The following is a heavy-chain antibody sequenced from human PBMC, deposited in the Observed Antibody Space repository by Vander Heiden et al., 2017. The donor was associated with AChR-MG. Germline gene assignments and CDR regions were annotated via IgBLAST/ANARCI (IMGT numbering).Heavy chain of an antibody. CDR1: GLTFSSYG. V-gene: IGHV3-33*01. CDR3: ASSMQTYYDYVWGSYRPFDY. CDR2: IWYDGSNK. Sequence: QVQLVESGGGVVQPGRSLRLSCPASGLTFSSYGMPGVRQAPGKGLEWVAVIWYDGSNKYYADSVKGRFTISRDNSKNTLYLQMNSLRAEDTAVYYCASSMQTYYDYVWGSYRPFDYWGQGTLVTVSS. D-gene: IGHD3-16*02. J-gene: IGHJ4*02.